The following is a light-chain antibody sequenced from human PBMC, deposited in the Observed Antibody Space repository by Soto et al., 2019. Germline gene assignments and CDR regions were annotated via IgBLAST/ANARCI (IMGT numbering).Light chain of an antibody. CDR2: GAS. CDR3: QLYGSSSEGFT. V-gene: IGKV3-20*01. Sequence: ELGLTQSPGTLSLSPGERATLSCRASQSVSSSYLAWYQQKPGQAPRLLIYGASSRATGIPDRFSGSGSGTDFTLHISRRVSEDFSVDYLQLYGSSSEGFTFVPGTKVDIK. J-gene: IGKJ3*01. CDR1: QSVSSSY.